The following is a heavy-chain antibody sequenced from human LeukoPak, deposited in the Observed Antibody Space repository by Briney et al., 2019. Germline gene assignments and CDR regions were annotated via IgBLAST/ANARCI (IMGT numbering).Heavy chain of an antibody. CDR3: ARDGRLDGYNGIVDN. D-gene: IGHD5-24*01. Sequence: GGSLRLSCAASGFTFSNYWMHWVRQAPGKGLVWVSSIKSNGRTTSYADSVKGRFNISRDNAKNTLYLQMNSLRVEDTAAYYCARDGRLDGYNGIVDNWGQGTLVTVSS. V-gene: IGHV3-74*01. CDR1: GFTFSNYW. J-gene: IGHJ4*02. CDR2: IKSNGRTT.